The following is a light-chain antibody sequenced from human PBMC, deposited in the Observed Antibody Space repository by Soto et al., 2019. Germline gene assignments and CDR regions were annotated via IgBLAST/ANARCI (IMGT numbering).Light chain of an antibody. V-gene: IGLV2-14*01. CDR3: SSYTSSSTLDYV. Sequence: QSALTQPASVSGSPGQSITISCTGTSSDVGGYNYVSWYQQHPGKAPKLMIYEVSNRPSGVSNRFSGSKSGNTASLTISGLQDEDEADYYCSSYTSSSTLDYVLGTGTKVTV. CDR1: SSDVGGYNY. J-gene: IGLJ1*01. CDR2: EVS.